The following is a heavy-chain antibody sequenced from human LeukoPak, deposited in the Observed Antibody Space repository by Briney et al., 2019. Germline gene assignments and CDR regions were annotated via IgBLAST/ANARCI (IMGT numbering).Heavy chain of an antibody. CDR2: IWYDGSNK. V-gene: IGHV3-33*06. CDR1: GFTFSSYG. J-gene: IGHJ4*02. D-gene: IGHD3-3*01. CDR3: AKESRYYDFWSGLGYFDY. Sequence: GGSLRLSCAASGFTFSSYGMHWVRQAPGKGLEWVAVIWYDGSNKYYADSVKGRFTISRDNSKNTLYLQMNSLRAEDTAVYYCAKESRYYDFWSGLGYFDYWGQGTLVTVSS.